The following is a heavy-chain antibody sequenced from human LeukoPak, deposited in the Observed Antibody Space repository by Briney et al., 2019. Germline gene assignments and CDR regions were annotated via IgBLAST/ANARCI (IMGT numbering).Heavy chain of an antibody. CDR1: GYTLTELS. J-gene: IGHJ5*02. Sequence: ASVKVSCKVSGYTLTELSMHWVRQAPGKGLEWMGGFDPEDGETIYAQKFQGRVTMTEDTSTDTAYMELSSLRSEDTAVYYCAADLRVVVAATGYWFDPWGQGTLVTVSS. D-gene: IGHD2-15*01. V-gene: IGHV1-24*01. CDR2: FDPEDGET. CDR3: AADLRVVVAATGYWFDP.